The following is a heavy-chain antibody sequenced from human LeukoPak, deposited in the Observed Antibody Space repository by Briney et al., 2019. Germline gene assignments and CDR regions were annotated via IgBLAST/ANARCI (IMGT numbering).Heavy chain of an antibody. D-gene: IGHD6-6*01. Sequence: SVKVSCKASGGTFSSYAISWVRQAPGQGLEWMGGIIPIFGTANYAQKFQGRVTITADESTSTAYMELSSLRSEDTAVYYCARDLDYDGSSSLSFDYWGQGTLVTVSS. CDR2: IIPIFGTA. CDR3: ARDLDYDGSSSLSFDY. CDR1: GGTFSSYA. V-gene: IGHV1-69*13. J-gene: IGHJ4*02.